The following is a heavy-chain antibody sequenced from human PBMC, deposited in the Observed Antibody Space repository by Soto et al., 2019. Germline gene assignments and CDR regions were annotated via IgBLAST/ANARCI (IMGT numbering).Heavy chain of an antibody. Sequence: EVQLVESGGGLVQPGGSLRLSCAASGFTFSSYWMSWVRQAPGKGLEWVANIKQDGSEKYYVDSVKGRFTISRDNAKNYLYLQMNSLRAEDTAVYYCARWGYCSSTSCWGAFDIWGQGTMVTVSS. CDR3: ARWGYCSSTSCWGAFDI. CDR2: IKQDGSEK. CDR1: GFTFSSYW. J-gene: IGHJ3*02. V-gene: IGHV3-7*03. D-gene: IGHD2-2*01.